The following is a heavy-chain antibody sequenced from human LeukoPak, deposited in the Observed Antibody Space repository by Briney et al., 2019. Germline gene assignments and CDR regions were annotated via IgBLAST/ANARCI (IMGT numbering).Heavy chain of an antibody. J-gene: IGHJ4*02. CDR1: GGSISSSSYY. V-gene: IGHV4-39*01. CDR3: ARHDGKHSSSSPKRDYYFDY. Sequence: SETLSLTCTVSGGSISSSSYYWGWIRQPPGKGLEWIGSIYHSGSTYYNPSLKSRVTISVDTSKNQFSLKLSSVTAADTAVYYCARHDGKHSSSSPKRDYYFDYWGQGTLVTVSS. D-gene: IGHD6-6*01. CDR2: IYHSGST.